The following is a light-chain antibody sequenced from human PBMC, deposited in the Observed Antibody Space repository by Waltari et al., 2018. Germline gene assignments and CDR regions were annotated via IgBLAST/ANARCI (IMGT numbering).Light chain of an antibody. V-gene: IGLV3-1*01. CDR3: QAWDSSTAV. CDR1: KLGDKY. CDR2: QDS. Sequence: SYELTQPPSVSVSPGQTASITCSGDKLGDKYACWYQQKPGQAPVLVIDQDSKPPSGIPERFSGSNSGNTATLTISGTQAMDEADYYCQAWDSSTAVFGGGTKLTVL. J-gene: IGLJ2*01.